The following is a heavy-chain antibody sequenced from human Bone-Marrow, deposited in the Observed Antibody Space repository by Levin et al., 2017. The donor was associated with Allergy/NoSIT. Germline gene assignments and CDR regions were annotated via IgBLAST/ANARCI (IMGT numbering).Heavy chain of an antibody. V-gene: IGHV3-21*01. J-gene: IGHJ6*02. CDR1: GFSFSTYA. Sequence: PGESLKISCAASGFSFSTYALNWVRQAPGKGLEWVSSINAITSHIYYAGSVRGRFTISRDNARNSLYLQMSSLRPEDTAVYYCARDDNLTGCQRFDAMGVWGQGTTVTVSS. CDR2: INAITSHI. D-gene: IGHD3-9*01. CDR3: ARDDNLTGCQRFDAMGV.